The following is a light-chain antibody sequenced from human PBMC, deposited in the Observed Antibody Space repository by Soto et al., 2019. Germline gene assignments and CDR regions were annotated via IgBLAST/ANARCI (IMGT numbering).Light chain of an antibody. CDR3: QQSYSTPLT. CDR2: AAS. J-gene: IGKJ4*01. CDR1: QSISSY. V-gene: IGKV1-39*01. Sequence: DIQLTQSPSSLSASVGDRVTITCRASQSISSYLNWYQQKPGKAPKLLIYAASSLQSGVPSRFSGSGSGTDFTLTSSRLQPEDFATYHCQQSYSTPLTFGGGTKVDIK.